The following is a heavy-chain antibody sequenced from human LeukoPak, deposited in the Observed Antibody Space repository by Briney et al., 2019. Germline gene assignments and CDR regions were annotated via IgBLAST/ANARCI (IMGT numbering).Heavy chain of an antibody. D-gene: IGHD3-16*01. Sequence: SVKVSCKASGDSFCNYGFSRVRQAPGQGLGWMGGIIPMFGAPNYAQRFKGRVTITAGAFTSTVYMELSSLTSDDTAVYYCARDAGGTYRSYYALHVWGQGSTVTVS. CDR1: GDSFCNYG. J-gene: IGHJ6*02. V-gene: IGHV1-69*13. CDR3: ARDAGGTYRSYYALHV. CDR2: IIPMFGAP.